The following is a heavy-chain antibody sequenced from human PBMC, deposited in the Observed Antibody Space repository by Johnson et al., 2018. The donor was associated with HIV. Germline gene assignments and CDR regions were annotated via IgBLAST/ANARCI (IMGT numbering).Heavy chain of an antibody. CDR1: GFTFSDYY. CDR2: ISSSGSTI. V-gene: IGHV3-11*04. Sequence: QLVESGGGLVKPGGSLRLSCAASGFTFSDYYISWIRQAPGKGLEWVSYISSSGSTIYYADSVKGRFTLSRYNAKNTLYLQMNSLRPEDTAVYYCARDRPSGWPDAFDIWGQGTKVTVSS. D-gene: IGHD6-19*01. CDR3: ARDRPSGWPDAFDI. J-gene: IGHJ3*02.